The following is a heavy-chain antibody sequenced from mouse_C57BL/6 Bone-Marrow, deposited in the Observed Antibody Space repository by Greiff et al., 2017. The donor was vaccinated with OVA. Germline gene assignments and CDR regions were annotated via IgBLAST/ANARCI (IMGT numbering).Heavy chain of an antibody. CDR3: ARQGRGSSLYYFDY. CDR2: IYPGDGDT. V-gene: IGHV1-80*01. J-gene: IGHJ2*01. Sequence: LQQSGASVKISCKASGYAFSSYWMNWVKQRPGKGLEWIGQIYPGDGDTNYNGKFKGKATLTADKSSSTAYMQLSSLTSEDSAVYFCARQGRGSSLYYFDYWGQGTTLTVSS. CDR1: GYAFSSYW. D-gene: IGHD1-1*01.